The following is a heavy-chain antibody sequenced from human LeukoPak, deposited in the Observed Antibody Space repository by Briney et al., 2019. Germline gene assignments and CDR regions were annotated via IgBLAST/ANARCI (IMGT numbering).Heavy chain of an antibody. D-gene: IGHD3-10*01. CDR3: ARQGGSGSYYKYLIYY. CDR1: GCSFTSYW. Sequence: GESLKISCKGTGCSFTSYWIGWVRQLPGKGLEWMGIIYPDDSDTRYSPSFQGQVTISADKTISTAYLQWSSLKASDTATYYCARQGGSGSYYKYLIYYWGQGTMVTVAS. V-gene: IGHV5-51*01. J-gene: IGHJ4*02. CDR2: IYPDDSDT.